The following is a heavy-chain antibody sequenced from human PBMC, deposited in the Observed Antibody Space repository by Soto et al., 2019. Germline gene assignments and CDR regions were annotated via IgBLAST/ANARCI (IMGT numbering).Heavy chain of an antibody. J-gene: IGHJ6*02. D-gene: IGHD3-22*01. CDR3: AKEFDSSGYNPSFYV. Sequence: APGKGLEWVSVIYSGGSTYYADSVKGRFTISRDNSKNTLYLQMNSLRAEDTAVYYCAKEFDSSGYNPSFYVWGQGTTVTVSS. V-gene: IGHV3-53*05. CDR2: IYSGGST.